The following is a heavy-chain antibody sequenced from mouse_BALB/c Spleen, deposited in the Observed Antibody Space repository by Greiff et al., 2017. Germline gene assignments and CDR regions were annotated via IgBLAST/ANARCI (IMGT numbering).Heavy chain of an antibody. CDR1: GFTFSSYG. V-gene: IGHV5-6*01. J-gene: IGHJ4*01. D-gene: IGHD3-3*01. CDR3: AREGDVEAMDY. Sequence: EVHLVESGGDLVKPGGSLKLSCAASGFTFSSYGMSWVRQTPDKRLEWVATISSGGSYTYYPDSVKGRFTISRDNAKNTLYLQMSSLKSEDTAMYYCAREGDVEAMDYWGQGTSVTVSS. CDR2: ISSGGSYT.